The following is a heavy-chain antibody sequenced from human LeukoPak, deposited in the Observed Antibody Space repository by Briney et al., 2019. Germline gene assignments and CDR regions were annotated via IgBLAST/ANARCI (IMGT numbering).Heavy chain of an antibody. D-gene: IGHD3-10*01. CDR1: DGAISGYS. J-gene: IGHJ5*02. CDR3: VRGPYGSGISNWFDP. V-gene: IGHV4-59*01. CDR2: IYYSGDT. Sequence: SETLSLTCTVSDGAISGYSWSWIRQAPGKGLEWIGYIYYSGDTNYNPSLQSRVTVSVDTSKNQFSLKLTSVTAAATAVYYCVRGPYGSGISNWFDPWGQGTQVIVSS.